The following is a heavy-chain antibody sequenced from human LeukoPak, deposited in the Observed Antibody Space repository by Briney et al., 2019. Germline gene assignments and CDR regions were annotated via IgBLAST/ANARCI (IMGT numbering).Heavy chain of an antibody. J-gene: IGHJ6*02. CDR2: MNPNSGNT. V-gene: IGHV1-8*01. CDR3: ARDSGSYGPSYYYYYYGMDV. CDR1: GYTFTSYD. Sequence: ASVKVSCKASGYTFTSYDINWVRQATGQGLEWMGWMNPNSGNTGYAQKFQGRVTMTRNTSISTAYMELSSLRSEDTAVYYCARDSGSYGPSYYYYYYGMDVRGQGTTVTVSS. D-gene: IGHD1-26*01.